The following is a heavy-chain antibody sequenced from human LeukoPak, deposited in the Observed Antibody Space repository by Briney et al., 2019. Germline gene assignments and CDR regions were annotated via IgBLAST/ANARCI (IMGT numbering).Heavy chain of an antibody. CDR1: GFIFRNAH. V-gene: IGHV3-15*01. CDR2: IMSNPAGGTS. Sequence: GGSLRLSCGASGFIFRNAHMTWVSQAPGKGLEWIGRIMSNPAGGTSDYGAAVKGRFTTSRDDSRNILYLQLTNVRADDTAVYYCTTLAYDVHYRGRGTLVTVSS. CDR3: TTLAYDVHY. D-gene: IGHD3-3*01. J-gene: IGHJ4*02.